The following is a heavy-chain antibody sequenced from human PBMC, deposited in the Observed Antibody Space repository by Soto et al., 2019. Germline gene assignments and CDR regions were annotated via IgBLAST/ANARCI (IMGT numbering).Heavy chain of an antibody. Sequence: GXSVEVCFKDSGYTFTSYDINWVRQATGQGLEWMGWMNPNSGNTGYAQKFQGRVTMTRNTSISTAYMELSSLRSEDTAVYYCARVGKQQLLLYYYGMDVWSQGTTVTVSS. D-gene: IGHD6-13*01. J-gene: IGHJ6*02. V-gene: IGHV1-8*01. CDR1: GYTFTSYD. CDR3: ARVGKQQLLLYYYGMDV. CDR2: MNPNSGNT.